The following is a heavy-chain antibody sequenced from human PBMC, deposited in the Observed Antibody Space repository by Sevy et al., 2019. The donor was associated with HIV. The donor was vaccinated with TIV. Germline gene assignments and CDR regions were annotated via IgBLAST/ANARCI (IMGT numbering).Heavy chain of an antibody. V-gene: IGHV3-30-3*01. CDR1: GFTFSSYA. J-gene: IGHJ4*02. D-gene: IGHD6-13*01. CDR2: ISYDGGSK. CDR3: ARGRAIAAAGTLDY. Sequence: GGSLRLSCAASGFTFSSYAMHWVRQAPGKGLEWVAVISYDGGSKYYADSVKGRFTISRDNSKNTLYLQMISLRPEDSAIYYCARGRAIAAAGTLDYWGQGTLVTVSS.